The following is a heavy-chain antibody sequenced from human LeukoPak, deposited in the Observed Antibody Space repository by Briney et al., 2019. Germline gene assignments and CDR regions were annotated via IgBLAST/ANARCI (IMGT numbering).Heavy chain of an antibody. CDR2: INPNSGGT. J-gene: IGHJ4*02. CDR3: ARSYYDYVWGSYRTYYFDY. Sequence: ASVKVSCKASGYTFTGYYMHWVRQAPGQGLEWMGWINPNSGGTNYAQKFQGRVTMTRDTSISTAYMELRSLRSDDTAVYYCARSYYDYVWGSYRTYYFDYWGQGTLVTVSS. D-gene: IGHD3-16*02. CDR1: GYTFTGYY. V-gene: IGHV1-2*02.